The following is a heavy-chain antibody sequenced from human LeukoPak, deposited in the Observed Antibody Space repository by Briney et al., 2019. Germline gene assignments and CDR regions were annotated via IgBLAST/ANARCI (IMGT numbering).Heavy chain of an antibody. V-gene: IGHV3-30-3*01. CDR3: ARPDSSGWSHAFDI. CDR1: GSTFSSYT. J-gene: IGHJ3*02. D-gene: IGHD6-19*01. CDR2: MSSDGNNK. Sequence: PGRSLRLSCAASGSTFSSYTMHWVRQAPGKGLEWVAVMSSDGNNKYYADSVKGRFTISRDNSKNTLYLDMNSLRAEDTAVYYCARPDSSGWSHAFDIWGQGTKVTVSS.